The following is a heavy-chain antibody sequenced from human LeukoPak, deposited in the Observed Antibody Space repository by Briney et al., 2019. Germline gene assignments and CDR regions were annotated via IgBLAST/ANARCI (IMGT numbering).Heavy chain of an antibody. CDR1: GFTFANSW. J-gene: IGHJ4*02. CDR3: TRDTEGSLDY. V-gene: IGHV3-7*01. CDR2: INRDGSTK. D-gene: IGHD1-26*01. Sequence: GGSLRLSCAASGFTFANSWLAWVRQAPGKGLQWVANINRDGSTKHYADSLKGRFTISRDNPKNSLYLQMNNLRADDTAVYYCTRDTEGSLDYWGQGILVTVAS.